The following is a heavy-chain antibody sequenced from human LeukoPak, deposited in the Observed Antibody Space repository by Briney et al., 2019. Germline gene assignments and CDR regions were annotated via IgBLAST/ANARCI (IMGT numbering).Heavy chain of an antibody. CDR1: GFTFSSYA. CDR3: ARGLGTGYYNVAY. CDR2: ISYDGSTT. D-gene: IGHD3-9*01. J-gene: IGHJ4*02. V-gene: IGHV3-30-3*01. Sequence: GGSLRLSCAASGFTFSSYAMHWVRQAPGKGLEWVSVISYDGSTTYYADSVKGRFTISRDNSKNTLYLQMDSLRAEDTALYYCARGLGTGYYNVAYWGQGTLVTVSS.